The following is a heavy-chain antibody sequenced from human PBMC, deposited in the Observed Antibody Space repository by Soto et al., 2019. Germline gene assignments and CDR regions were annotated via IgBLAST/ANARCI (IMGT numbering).Heavy chain of an antibody. CDR2: IYPGDSDT. D-gene: IGHD3-10*01. Sequence: GESLKISCKGSGYSFTSYWIGWVRQMHGKGLEWMGIIYPGDSDTRYSPCCQGQVTISADKSISTAYLQRSSLKASDTAMYYCATHPGSKILNDAFDIWGQGTMVTVSS. CDR3: ATHPGSKILNDAFDI. CDR1: GYSFTSYW. V-gene: IGHV5-51*01. J-gene: IGHJ3*02.